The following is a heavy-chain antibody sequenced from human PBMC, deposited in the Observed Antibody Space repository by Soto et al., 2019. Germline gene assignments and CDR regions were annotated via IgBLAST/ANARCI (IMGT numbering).Heavy chain of an antibody. CDR1: GFTFSSYG. Sequence: QVQLVESGGGVVQPGRSLRLSCAASGFTFSSYGMHWVRQAPGKGLEWVAVISYDGSNKYYADSVKGRFTISRDNSKNTLYLQMNSLRAEDTAVYYCAKDLTGYSSSWYYYYYGMDVWGQGTTVTVSS. CDR2: ISYDGSNK. CDR3: AKDLTGYSSSWYYYYYGMDV. D-gene: IGHD6-13*01. J-gene: IGHJ6*02. V-gene: IGHV3-30*18.